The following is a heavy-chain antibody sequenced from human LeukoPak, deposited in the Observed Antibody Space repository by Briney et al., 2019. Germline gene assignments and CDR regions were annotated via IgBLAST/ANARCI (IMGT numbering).Heavy chain of an antibody. CDR1: GGSIGSSDYY. V-gene: IGHV4-30-4*01. CDR3: ARAYSGSSGVFDY. Sequence: PSQTLSLTCTVSGGSIGSSDYYWSWIRQPPGKGLEWIGYIFYSGSTHYNPSLKSRVTISVDTSKNQFSLKLSSVTAADTAVYYCARAYSGSSGVFDYWGQGTLVTVSS. J-gene: IGHJ4*02. D-gene: IGHD3-10*01. CDR2: IFYSGST.